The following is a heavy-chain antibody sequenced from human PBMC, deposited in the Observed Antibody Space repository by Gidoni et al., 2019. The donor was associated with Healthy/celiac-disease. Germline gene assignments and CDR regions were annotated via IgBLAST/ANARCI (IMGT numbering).Heavy chain of an antibody. CDR3: AKDLAYSYGPQDPFDY. V-gene: IGHV3-23*04. J-gene: IGHJ4*02. Sequence: EVQLVESGGGLVQPGGSLRLSCAASGFTFSSYAMSWVRQAPGKGLGWVSAISGSGGSTYYADSVKGRFTISRDNSKNTLYLQMNSLRAEDTAVYYCAKDLAYSYGPQDPFDYWGQGTLVTVSS. CDR1: GFTFSSYA. CDR2: ISGSGGST. D-gene: IGHD5-18*01.